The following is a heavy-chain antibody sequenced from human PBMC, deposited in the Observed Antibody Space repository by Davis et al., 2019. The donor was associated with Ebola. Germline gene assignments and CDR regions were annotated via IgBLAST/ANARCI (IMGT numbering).Heavy chain of an antibody. D-gene: IGHD2-15*01. CDR1: GGSISTYY. CDR3: ARGRGVVAATRYYFDY. V-gene: IGHV4-59*08. Sequence: MPSETLSLTCPVSGGSISTYYWSWIRQSPGKGLEWIGYVYYTGSTDYNPSLKSRVTMSVDTSKKQFSLRLTSVTAADTAVYYCARGRGVVAATRYYFDYWGQGTLVTVSS. J-gene: IGHJ4*02. CDR2: VYYTGST.